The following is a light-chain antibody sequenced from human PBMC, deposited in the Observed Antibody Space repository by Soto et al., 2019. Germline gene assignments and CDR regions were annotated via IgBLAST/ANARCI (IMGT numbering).Light chain of an antibody. Sequence: EIVMTQSPATLSVSPGERATLSCRASQSVSSNLAWYQQKPGQAPGLLIYGASTRATGIPARFSGSGSGTEFTLTISSLQSEDFAVYYCQQYNNLPPGTVGQGTKVDIK. CDR2: GAS. V-gene: IGKV3-15*01. CDR3: QQYNNLPPGT. J-gene: IGKJ1*01. CDR1: QSVSSN.